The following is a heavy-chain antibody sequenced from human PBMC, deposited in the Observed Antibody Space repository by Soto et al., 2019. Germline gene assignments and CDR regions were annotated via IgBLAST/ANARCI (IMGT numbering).Heavy chain of an antibody. Sequence: GASVKVSCKASGGTFSSYAISWVRQAPGQGLEWMGGIIPIFGTANYAQKFQGRVTITADESTSTAYMELSSLRSEDTAVYYCAKEAPPWYSSSAPRICYFDYWGQGTLVTVSS. CDR3: AKEAPPWYSSSAPRICYFDY. V-gene: IGHV1-69*13. CDR1: GGTFSSYA. D-gene: IGHD6-6*01. CDR2: IIPIFGTA. J-gene: IGHJ4*02.